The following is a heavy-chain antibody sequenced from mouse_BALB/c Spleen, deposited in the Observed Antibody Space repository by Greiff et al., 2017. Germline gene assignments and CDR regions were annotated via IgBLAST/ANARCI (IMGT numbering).Heavy chain of an antibody. CDR3: ARGYRYDDYAMDD. V-gene: IGHV14-3*02. CDR2: IDPANGNT. D-gene: IGHD2-14*01. J-gene: IGHJ4*01. Sequence: VQLQQSGAELVKPGASVKLSCTASGFNIKDTYMHWVKQRPEQGLEWIGRIDPANGNTKYDPKFQGKATITADTSSNTAYLQLSSLTSEDTAVYYCARGYRYDDYAMDDWGQGTSVTVSS. CDR1: GFNIKDTY.